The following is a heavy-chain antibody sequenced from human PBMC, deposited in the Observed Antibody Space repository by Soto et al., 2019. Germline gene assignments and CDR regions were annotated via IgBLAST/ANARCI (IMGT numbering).Heavy chain of an antibody. CDR3: ARDTEVWLRGWAFDP. CDR1: VCSIKNYY. V-gene: IGHV4-59*01. D-gene: IGHD2-21*01. Sequence: SSTXSLTCSVSVCSIKNYYLNLIRHAPGKGLELIGYIYCSGSTNYHPSLRGRVTISVDTSKNQFSLKLTSVTAADTAVYYCARDTEVWLRGWAFDPWAQGALVNVS. CDR2: IYCSGST. J-gene: IGHJ5*02.